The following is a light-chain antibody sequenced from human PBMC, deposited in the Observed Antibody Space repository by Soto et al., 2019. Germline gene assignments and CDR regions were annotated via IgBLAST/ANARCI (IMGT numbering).Light chain of an antibody. Sequence: DIQMTQSPSTLSASVGDRVTITCRASQSISSWLAWYQQKPGKAPKLLIYKASSLESGVPSRFSGSGSGTELTLTISSLQPDDFATYYCQPYKSYSWTFGQGTKGEIK. CDR2: KAS. CDR1: QSISSW. CDR3: QPYKSYSWT. V-gene: IGKV1-5*03. J-gene: IGKJ1*01.